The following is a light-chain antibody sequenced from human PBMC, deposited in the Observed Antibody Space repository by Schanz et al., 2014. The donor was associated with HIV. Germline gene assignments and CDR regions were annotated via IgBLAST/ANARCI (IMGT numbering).Light chain of an antibody. V-gene: IGLV2-14*02. J-gene: IGLJ3*02. CDR2: EAS. Sequence: QSALTQPASVSGSPGQSITISCTGTSSDVGSYNLVSWYQQHPGKAPKVMIFEASKRPSGVPDRFSGSKSGNTASLTVSGLQAEDEADYYCAAWDDSLNNWVFGGGTKLTVL. CDR3: AAWDDSLNNWV. CDR1: SSDVGSYNL.